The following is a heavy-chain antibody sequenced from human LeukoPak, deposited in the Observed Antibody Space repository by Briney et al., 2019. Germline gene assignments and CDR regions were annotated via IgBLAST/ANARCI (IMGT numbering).Heavy chain of an antibody. V-gene: IGHV3-66*02. CDR2: IYRGGNT. CDR1: GFTVSTNY. CDR3: AREAYGYYFDY. Sequence: GGSLRLSCAASGFTVSTNYMSWVRQAPGKGLEWVSVIYRGGNTYYADSVKGRFTISRDNSRNTLYLQMNSLRAEDTAVYYCAREAYGYYFDYWGQGILVTVSS. D-gene: IGHD2-21*01. J-gene: IGHJ4*02.